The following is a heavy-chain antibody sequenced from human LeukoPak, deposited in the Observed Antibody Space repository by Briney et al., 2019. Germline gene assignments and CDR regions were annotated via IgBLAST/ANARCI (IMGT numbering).Heavy chain of an antibody. D-gene: IGHD2-2*02. CDR2: ISGSGGST. Sequence: GGSLRLSCAASGFTFSSYAMSWVRQAPGKGLEWVSAISGSGGSTYYADSVKGRFTISRDNSKNTLYLQMNSLRAEDTAVYYCAKDLGYCSSTSCYTGYYYYMDVRGKGTTVTVSS. CDR3: AKDLGYCSSTSCYTGYYYYMDV. J-gene: IGHJ6*03. V-gene: IGHV3-23*01. CDR1: GFTFSSYA.